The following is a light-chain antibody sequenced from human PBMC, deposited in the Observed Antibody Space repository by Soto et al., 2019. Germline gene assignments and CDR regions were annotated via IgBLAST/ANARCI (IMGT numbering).Light chain of an antibody. CDR1: QSVSSR. J-gene: IGKJ5*01. V-gene: IGKV3-20*01. CDR2: GAS. CDR3: QHYVERSPIT. Sequence: XMTXXXGTXSXSPGEXXTLSXRASQSVSSRLAWYQQKPGQAPRLLISGASSRATGIPDRFSGSGSGTDFTLTISRLEPEDFALYYCQHYVERSPITFGQGTRLEI.